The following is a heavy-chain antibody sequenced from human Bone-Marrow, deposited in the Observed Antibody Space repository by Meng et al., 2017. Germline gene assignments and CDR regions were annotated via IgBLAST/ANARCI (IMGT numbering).Heavy chain of an antibody. CDR2: IIPIFGTA. CDR1: GGTFSSYA. D-gene: IGHD5-24*01. CDR3: ARDQDISRDGYNAVDAFDI. J-gene: IGHJ3*02. Sequence: SVKVSCKASGGTFSSYAISWVRQAPGQGLEWMGGIIPIFGTANYAQKFQGRVTITADESTSTAYMELSSLRSEDTAVYYCARDQDISRDGYNAVDAFDIWGQGTMVTVSS. V-gene: IGHV1-69*13.